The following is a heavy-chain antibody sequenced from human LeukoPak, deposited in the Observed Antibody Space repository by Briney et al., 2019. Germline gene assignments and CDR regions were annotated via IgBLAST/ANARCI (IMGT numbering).Heavy chain of an antibody. CDR1: GGTFSSYA. D-gene: IGHD3-9*01. CDR3: ARSKDLRLDDIYY. V-gene: IGHV1-69*01. Sequence: SVKVSCKASGGTFSSYAISWVRQAPGQGLEWMGGIIPIFGTANYAQKFQGRVTITADESTSTAYMELSSLRSEDTAVYYCARSKDLRLDDIYYWGQGTLVTVSS. CDR2: IIPIFGTA. J-gene: IGHJ4*02.